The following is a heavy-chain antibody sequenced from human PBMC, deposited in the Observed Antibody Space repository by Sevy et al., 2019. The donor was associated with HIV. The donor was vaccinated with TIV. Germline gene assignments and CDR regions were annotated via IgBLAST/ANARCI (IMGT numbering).Heavy chain of an antibody. CDR1: DGSFSGYY. J-gene: IGHJ5*02. CDR3: ARSPPVVVVPGAPSWFDP. CDR2: INESGIT. D-gene: IGHD2-2*01. Sequence: SETLSLTCGVHDGSFSGYYWNWIRQLPGKGLEWIGEINESGITYYNPSLKSRVTISVDTSKKHFSLKLNSVTAADTAVYFCARSPPVVVVPGAPSWFDPWGQGTLVTVSS. V-gene: IGHV4-34*01.